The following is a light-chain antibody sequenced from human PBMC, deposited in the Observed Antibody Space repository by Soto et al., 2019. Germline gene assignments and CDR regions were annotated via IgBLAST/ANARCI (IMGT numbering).Light chain of an antibody. CDR1: QSVSSSY. CDR3: QQYGYLIT. Sequence: ETVMTQSPGTLSLSPGERVTLSCRASQSVSSSYLAWYQQKPGQAPRLLIYGASSRATGIPDRFSGSGSGTDFTLTISRLEPEDFAVYYCQQYGYLITFGQGTRL. CDR2: GAS. J-gene: IGKJ5*01. V-gene: IGKV3-20*01.